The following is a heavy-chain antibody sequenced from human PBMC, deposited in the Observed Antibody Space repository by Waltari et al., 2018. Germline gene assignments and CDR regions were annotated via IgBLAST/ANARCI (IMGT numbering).Heavy chain of an antibody. Sequence: VQLVQSAAEVSEPGSWGHVSHMASGGPSSSPAITGVRQGPGQGLEWMGGIIPIFGTANYAQKFQGRVTITTDESTSTAYMELSSLRSEDTAVYYCAREFSSGWYRYWGQGTLVTVSS. CDR2: IIPIFGTA. D-gene: IGHD6-19*01. CDR3: AREFSSGWYRY. CDR1: GGPSSSPA. V-gene: IGHV1-69*01. J-gene: IGHJ4*02.